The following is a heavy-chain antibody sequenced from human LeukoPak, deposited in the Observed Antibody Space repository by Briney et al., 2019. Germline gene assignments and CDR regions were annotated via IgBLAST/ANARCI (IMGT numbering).Heavy chain of an antibody. CDR1: GFTFSDYY. V-gene: IGHV3-23*01. J-gene: IGHJ3*02. CDR2: ISGSGGST. Sequence: GGSLRLSCAASGFTFSDYYMSWIRQAPGKGLEWVSAISGSGGSTYYADSVKGRFTISRDNSKNTLYLQMNSLRAEDTAVYYCAKVRDSGSYSGAFDIWGQGTMVTVSS. CDR3: AKVRDSGSYSGAFDI. D-gene: IGHD1-26*01.